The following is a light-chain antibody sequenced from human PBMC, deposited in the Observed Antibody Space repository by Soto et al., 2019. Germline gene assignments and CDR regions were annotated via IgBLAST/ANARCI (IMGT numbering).Light chain of an antibody. CDR2: AAS. CDR1: QSISSY. V-gene: IGKV1-39*01. J-gene: IGKJ1*01. Sequence: DIQMTQSPSSLSASVGDRVTITCRASQSISSYLNWYQQKPGKAPKLLIYAASSLQSGVPSRFSGSGSGTAFTPTISSLQPEDFATYYCQQSYSTPRTFGQGTKVEIK. CDR3: QQSYSTPRT.